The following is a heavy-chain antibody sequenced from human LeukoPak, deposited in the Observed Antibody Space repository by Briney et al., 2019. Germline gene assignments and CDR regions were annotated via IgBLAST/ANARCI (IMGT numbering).Heavy chain of an antibody. J-gene: IGHJ5*02. CDR2: IYYSGST. CDR1: GGSISSGDYY. D-gene: IGHD6-13*01. CDR3: ASRGYRYNWFDP. V-gene: IGHV4-30-4*01. Sequence: SGTLSLTCTVSGGSISSGDYYWSWIRQPPGKGLEWIGYIYYSGSTYYNPSLKSRVTISVDTSKNQFSLKLSSVTAADTAVYYCASRGYRYNWFDPWGQGTLVTVSS.